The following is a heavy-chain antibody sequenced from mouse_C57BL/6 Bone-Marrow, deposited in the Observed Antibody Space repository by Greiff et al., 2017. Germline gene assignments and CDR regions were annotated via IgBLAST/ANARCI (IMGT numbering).Heavy chain of an antibody. Sequence: QVQLQQPGAELVMPGASVKLSCKASGYTFTSYWMHWVKQRPGQGLEWIGEIDPSDSYTTYNQKFKGKSTLTVDKSSSTAYMQLSSLTSEDSAVYYCARYCSSYDYAMDYWGQGTSVTVSS. CDR2: IDPSDSYT. CDR3: ARYCSSYDYAMDY. CDR1: GYTFTSYW. D-gene: IGHD1-1*01. V-gene: IGHV1-69*01. J-gene: IGHJ4*01.